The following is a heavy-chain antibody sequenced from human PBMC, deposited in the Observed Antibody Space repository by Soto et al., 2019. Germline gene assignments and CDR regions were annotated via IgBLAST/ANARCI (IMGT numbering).Heavy chain of an antibody. J-gene: IGHJ6*02. Sequence: SVKVSCKASGGTFSSYAISWVRQAPGQGLEWTGGIIPIFGTANYAQKFQGRVTITADKSTSTAYMELSSLRSEDTAVYYCASGGPGNTVNYYYYGMDVWGQGTTVTVSS. D-gene: IGHD3-10*01. CDR1: GGTFSSYA. CDR2: IIPIFGTA. V-gene: IGHV1-69*06. CDR3: ASGGPGNTVNYYYYGMDV.